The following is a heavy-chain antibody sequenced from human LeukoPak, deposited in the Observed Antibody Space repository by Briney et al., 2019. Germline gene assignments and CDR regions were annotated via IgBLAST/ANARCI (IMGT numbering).Heavy chain of an antibody. CDR1: GFSFSDYY. D-gene: IGHD2-8*01. CDR2: ISTNGGTI. J-gene: IGHJ4*02. V-gene: IGHV3-11*04. Sequence: TGGSLRLSCAASGFSFSDYYMSWIRQAPGKGLEWIAYISTNGGTIHYADSVKGRFTISRDNTRNSLSLQMNSLRAKDTAVYYCARDPPFALMGYAPDYWGQGTLVTVSS. CDR3: ARDPPFALMGYAPDY.